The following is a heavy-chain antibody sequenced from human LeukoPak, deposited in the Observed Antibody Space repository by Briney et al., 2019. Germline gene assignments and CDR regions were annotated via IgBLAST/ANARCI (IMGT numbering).Heavy chain of an antibody. J-gene: IGHJ4*02. CDR1: GFTFSSYS. V-gene: IGHV3-48*02. CDR2: ISSSSTI. Sequence: PGGSLRLSCAASGFTFSSYSMNWVRQAPGKGLEWVSYISSSSTIYYADSVKGRFTISRDNAKNSLYLQMNSLRDEDTAVYYCARETPEDDWGQGTLVTVSS. CDR3: ARETPEDD. D-gene: IGHD1-14*01.